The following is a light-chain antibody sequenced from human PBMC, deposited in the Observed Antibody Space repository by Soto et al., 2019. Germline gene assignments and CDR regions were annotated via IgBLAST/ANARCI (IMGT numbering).Light chain of an antibody. V-gene: IGLV2-14*01. CDR2: EVS. CDR3: ISYTTSSTLV. CDR1: RSDVGAYNY. Sequence: QAVLTQPASASGSPGQSITISCTGTRSDVGAYNYVSWYQQHPGKAPKLMIYEVSDRPSGVSNRFSGSKSGNTASLTISGLQPEDEADYYCISYTTSSTLVFGTGTKLTVL. J-gene: IGLJ1*01.